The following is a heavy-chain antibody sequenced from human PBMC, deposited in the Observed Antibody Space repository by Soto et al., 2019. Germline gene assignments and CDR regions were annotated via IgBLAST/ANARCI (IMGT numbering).Heavy chain of an antibody. V-gene: IGHV1-18*01. D-gene: IGHD3-9*01. CDR2: ISAYNGNK. CDR1: GYTFTSHG. Sequence: APVKVSCKASGYTFTSHGISWVRQAPGQGLEWMGWISAYNGNKNYAQKLQGRVTMTTDTSPSTAYLELRSLGSDDTAVYYCARDLVVEFYWLSPIDYWGQGTLVTVSS. CDR3: ARDLVVEFYWLSPIDY. J-gene: IGHJ4*02.